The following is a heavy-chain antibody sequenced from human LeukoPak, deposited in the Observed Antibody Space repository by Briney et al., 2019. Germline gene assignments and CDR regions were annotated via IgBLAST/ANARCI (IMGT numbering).Heavy chain of an antibody. CDR1: GGSISSYY. J-gene: IGHJ6*03. CDR3: ARGKVTYYYGSGSYYNSNYYYYYMDV. CDR2: IYTSGST. Sequence: SETLSLTCTVSGGSISSYYWSWIRQPAGKGLEWIGRIYTSGSTNYNPSLKSRVTMSVDTSKNQFSLKLSSVTAADTAVYYCARGKVTYYYGSGSYYNSNYYYYYMDVWGKGTTVTISS. D-gene: IGHD3-10*01. V-gene: IGHV4-4*07.